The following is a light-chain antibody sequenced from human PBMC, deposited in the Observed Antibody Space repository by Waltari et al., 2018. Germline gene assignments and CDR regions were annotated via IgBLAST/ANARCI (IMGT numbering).Light chain of an antibody. Sequence: DIQMTQSPSSLSASVGDRVTITCRASQRISNYLNWYQQKPGKAPRLLIYAASSLQSGVPSRFSGSGSETDFTLTITSLQPEDFATYYCQQSYPTPPWTFGQGTKVDMK. V-gene: IGKV1-39*01. J-gene: IGKJ1*01. CDR2: AAS. CDR3: QQSYPTPPWT. CDR1: QRISNY.